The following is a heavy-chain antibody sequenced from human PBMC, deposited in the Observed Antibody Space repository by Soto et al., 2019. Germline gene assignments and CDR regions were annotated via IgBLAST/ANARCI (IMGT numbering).Heavy chain of an antibody. J-gene: IGHJ3*02. Sequence: GGSLRLSCTALTGYAMSWVRRSPGKGLEWISTISPTGNTHYADSVEGRFTISRDNAKNSLYLQMNSLRAEDTAVYYCAGENCGGDCYSEQADAFDIWGQGTMVTVSS. D-gene: IGHD2-21*02. CDR3: AGENCGGDCYSEQADAFDI. CDR2: ISPTGNT. V-gene: IGHV3-23*01. CDR1: TGYA.